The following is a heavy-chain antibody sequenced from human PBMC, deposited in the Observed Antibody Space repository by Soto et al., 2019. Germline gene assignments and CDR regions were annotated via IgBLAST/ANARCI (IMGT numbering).Heavy chain of an antibody. CDR2: IYYSGST. Sequence: SETLSLTCAVSGYSISSSNWWGWIRQPPGKGLEWIGYIYYSGSTYYNPSLKSRVTISVDRSKNQFSLKLSSVTAADTAVYYCARETRGYSYGSTYDYWGQGTLVTVSS. D-gene: IGHD5-18*01. J-gene: IGHJ4*02. CDR1: GYSISSSNW. V-gene: IGHV4-28*03. CDR3: ARETRGYSYGSTYDY.